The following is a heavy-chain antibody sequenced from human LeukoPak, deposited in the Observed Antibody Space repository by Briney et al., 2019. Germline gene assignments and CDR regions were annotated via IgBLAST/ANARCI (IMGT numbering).Heavy chain of an antibody. CDR2: IYSGANT. CDR1: GFTVSGSY. CDR3: ARVVDSSGYY. J-gene: IGHJ4*02. D-gene: IGHD3-22*01. Sequence: GGSLRLSCEASGFTVSGSYMSWVRQAPGKGLEWVSVIYSGANTDYADSVKGRFTISRDNSKNTVYLQMNSLRAEDTAIYYCARVVDSSGYYWGQGTLVTVSS. V-gene: IGHV3-53*01.